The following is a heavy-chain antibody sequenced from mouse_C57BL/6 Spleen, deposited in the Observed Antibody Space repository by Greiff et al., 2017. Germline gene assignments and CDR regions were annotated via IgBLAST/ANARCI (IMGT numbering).Heavy chain of an antibody. Sequence: EVHLVESGGDLVKPGGSLKLSCAASGFTFSSYGMSWVRQTPDKRLEWVATISSGGSYTYYPDSVKGRFTISRDNAKNTLYLQMSSLKSEDTAMYYGARQGMDNAHWYFDVWGTGTTVTVSS. V-gene: IGHV5-6*01. CDR2: ISSGGSYT. CDR3: ARQGMDNAHWYFDV. CDR1: GFTFSSYG. J-gene: IGHJ1*03. D-gene: IGHD1-3*01.